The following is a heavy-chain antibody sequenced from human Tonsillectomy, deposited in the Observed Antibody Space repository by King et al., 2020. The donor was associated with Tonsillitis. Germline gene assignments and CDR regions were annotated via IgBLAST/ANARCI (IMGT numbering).Heavy chain of an antibody. V-gene: IGHV1-69*01. CDR2: IFPIFGTT. CDR3: ARVPVEFGESIYYYFGMDV. J-gene: IGHJ6*02. CDR1: GGTFSSYA. D-gene: IGHD3-10*01. Sequence: VQLVESGAEVKKPGSSVKVSCKAYGGTFSSYAFSWVRQAPGQGLEWMGGIFPIFGTTNYAQKFRGRVTITADESTATAYMDLSSLTSEDTGVYFCARVPVEFGESIYYYFGMDVWGQGTTVTVSS.